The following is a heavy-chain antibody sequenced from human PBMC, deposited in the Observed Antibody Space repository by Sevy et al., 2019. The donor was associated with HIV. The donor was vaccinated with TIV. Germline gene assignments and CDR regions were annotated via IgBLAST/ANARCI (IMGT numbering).Heavy chain of an antibody. CDR1: GFTFGSYG. CDR2: ISFSGVAT. V-gene: IGHV3-23*01. J-gene: IGHJ6*02. D-gene: IGHD3-10*02. CDR3: AKPPSNHDVLHYYGMDV. Sequence: GGSVRLSCVGSGFTFGSYGMSWVRQPPGKGLEWVSSISFSGVATFYADSVRGRFTISRDNSKNILYLQMNSLRAEDTAVYFCAKPPSNHDVLHYYGMDVWGQGTTVTVSS.